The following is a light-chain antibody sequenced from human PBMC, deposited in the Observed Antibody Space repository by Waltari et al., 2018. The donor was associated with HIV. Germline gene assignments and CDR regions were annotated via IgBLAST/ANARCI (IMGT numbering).Light chain of an antibody. Sequence: DIQMTQSPSTLSASVGDRVTITCQDSQSISGLLAWYQQKPGKAPKHLFYQAASLESGVPSRFSGNAFGTEFTLTISSLQPDDFATYYGQQYNLYSWTFGQGTKVESK. CDR1: QSISGL. CDR2: QAA. J-gene: IGKJ1*01. CDR3: QQYNLYSWT. V-gene: IGKV1-5*03.